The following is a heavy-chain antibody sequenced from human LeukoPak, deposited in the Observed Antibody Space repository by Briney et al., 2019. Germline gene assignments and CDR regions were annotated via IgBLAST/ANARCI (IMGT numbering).Heavy chain of an antibody. CDR1: VYTFTGYY. V-gene: IGHV1-2*02. J-gene: IGHJ4*02. D-gene: IGHD5-24*01. CDR2: INPNSCGT. Sequence: GASVKLSCKSSVYTFTGYYIHWVRQSTRQRLEWVGWINPNSCGTNYPHNFQCSVTMTTDTSNSTHYMELSRLSPDDTAVYYCASGGRPDYPLQGLPRVMSLVEMATTALAYWGQGTLVTVSS. CDR3: ASGGRPDYPLQGLPRVMSLVEMATTALAY.